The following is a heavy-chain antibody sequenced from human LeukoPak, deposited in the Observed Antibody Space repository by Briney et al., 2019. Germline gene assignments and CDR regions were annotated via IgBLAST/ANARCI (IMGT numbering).Heavy chain of an antibody. D-gene: IGHD2-15*01. Sequence: GGSLRLSCAASGFTFSSYSMNWVRQAPGKGLEWVSAISAGGSTTYCADSVKGRFTISRDNSKNALYLEMNSLRVEDTAVYFCAKVYCSGDTCYDYFDYWGQGTRVTVS. CDR1: GFTFSSYS. CDR3: AKVYCSGDTCYDYFDY. V-gene: IGHV3-23*01. J-gene: IGHJ4*02. CDR2: ISAGGSTT.